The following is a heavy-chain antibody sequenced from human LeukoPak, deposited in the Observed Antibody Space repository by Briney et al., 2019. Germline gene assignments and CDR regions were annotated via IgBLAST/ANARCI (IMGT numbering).Heavy chain of an antibody. CDR3: ARDPYDSSDYYFQGYYYYGMDV. Sequence: SGGSLRLSCAASGFTFSDYYMSWIRQAPGKGLEWVSYISSSGSTIYYADSVKGRFTISRDNAKNSLYLQMNSLRAEDTAVYYCARDPYDSSDYYFQGYYYYGMDVWGQGTTVTVSS. CDR2: ISSSGSTI. J-gene: IGHJ6*02. D-gene: IGHD3-22*01. CDR1: GFTFSDYY. V-gene: IGHV3-11*01.